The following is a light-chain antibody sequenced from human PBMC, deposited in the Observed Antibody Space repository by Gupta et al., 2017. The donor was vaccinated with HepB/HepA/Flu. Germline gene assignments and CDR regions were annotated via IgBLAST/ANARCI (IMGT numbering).Light chain of an antibody. CDR2: EGS. CDR3: MQKVRIPIT. J-gene: IGKJ4*01. Sequence: DVVMTQTPLSLSVTPGQPASISFRSSQRLLYSSGKNYLYWYLQKPGQAPQLLIYEGSKRGSGVPDRFSGRGSGTDFTLNISRVEAEDVGFYSCMQKVRIPITFGRGTKVDIK. V-gene: IGKV2D-29*01. CDR1: QRLLYSSGKNY.